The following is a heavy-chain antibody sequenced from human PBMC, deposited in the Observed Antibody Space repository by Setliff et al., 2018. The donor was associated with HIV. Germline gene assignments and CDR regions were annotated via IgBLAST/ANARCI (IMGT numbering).Heavy chain of an antibody. D-gene: IGHD2-21*02. Sequence: ETLSLTCAVSGYSISSGYYWGWIRQPPGKGLEWIGSIYHGGSAYYKPSLKSRVTISVDMSKNQFSLRLSSVTAADTAVYYCARQYGGNSPVSYWYFDLWGRGTLVTVSS. V-gene: IGHV4-38-2*01. CDR3: ARQYGGNSPVSYWYFDL. CDR1: GYSISSGYY. J-gene: IGHJ2*01. CDR2: IYHGGSA.